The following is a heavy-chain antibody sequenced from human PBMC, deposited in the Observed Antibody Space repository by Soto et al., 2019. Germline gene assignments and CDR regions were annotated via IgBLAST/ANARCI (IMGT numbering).Heavy chain of an antibody. J-gene: IGHJ4*02. CDR1: GGSISSYY. Sequence: SETLSLTCTVSGGSISSYYWSWIRQPPGKGLEWIGYIYYSGSTNYNPSLKSRVTISVDTSKKQFSLKLSSVTAADTAVYYCAREGEQLVLDYWGQGTLVTVSS. CDR3: AREGEQLVLDY. CDR2: IYYSGST. V-gene: IGHV4-59*01. D-gene: IGHD6-13*01.